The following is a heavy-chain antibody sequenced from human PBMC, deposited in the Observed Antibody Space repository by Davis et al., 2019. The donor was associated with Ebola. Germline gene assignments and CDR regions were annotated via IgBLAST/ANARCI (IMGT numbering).Heavy chain of an antibody. V-gene: IGHV3-30*03. Sequence: GESLKISCAASGFTFSSYGMHWVRQAPGKGLEWVAVISYDGSNKYYADSVKGRFTISRDNSKNTLYLQMNSLRAEDTAVYYCARDGRAFTIFGVVIKGISFDYWGQGTLVTVSS. CDR1: GFTFSSYG. CDR3: ARDGRAFTIFGVVIKGISFDY. CDR2: ISYDGSNK. J-gene: IGHJ4*02. D-gene: IGHD3-3*01.